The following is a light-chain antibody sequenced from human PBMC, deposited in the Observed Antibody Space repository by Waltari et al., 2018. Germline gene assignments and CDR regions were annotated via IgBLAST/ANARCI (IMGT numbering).Light chain of an antibody. CDR2: DNN. CDR3: KTWDRSLSAVV. J-gene: IGLJ2*01. Sequence: QSVLTQPPSVSAAPGQKVTISCSGTSSNIGSNYLSWYQQLPGAAPNLLIYDNNKRPSGVPDRFSGSKSGTSATLGITGLQTEDEADYHCKTWDRSLSAVVFGGGTKLTVL. V-gene: IGLV1-51*01. CDR1: SSNIGSNY.